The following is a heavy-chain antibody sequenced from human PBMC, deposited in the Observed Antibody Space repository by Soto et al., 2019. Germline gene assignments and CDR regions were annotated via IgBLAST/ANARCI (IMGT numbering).Heavy chain of an antibody. J-gene: IGHJ4*02. CDR3: AKRGFCSDTTCYSFHFDY. CDR2: ITSDGSNK. CDR1: GFTFSGHG. V-gene: IGHV3-30*18. D-gene: IGHD2-15*01. Sequence: GGSLRLSCAASGFTFSGHGMHWVRQAPGKGLEWVALITSDGSNKYYADSVQGRVTISRDNSKNTLYLQMNSLRVEDTAVYYCAKRGFCSDTTCYSFHFDYWGQGTLVTVSS.